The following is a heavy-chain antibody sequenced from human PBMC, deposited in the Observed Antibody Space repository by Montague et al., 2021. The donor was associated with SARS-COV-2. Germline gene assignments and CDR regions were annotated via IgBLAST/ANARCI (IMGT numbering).Heavy chain of an antibody. J-gene: IGHJ6*02. CDR2: TYYRSKWYN. D-gene: IGHD1-1*01. CDR1: GDSVSSNRAT. V-gene: IGHV6-1*01. Sequence: CAISGDSVSSNRATWNWVRQSPSRGLERLGSTYYRSKWYNDYAVFVRGRVTINPDTSKNQFSLQLNSVTPEDTAIYYCTSGREGNYNVMDVWGQGTTVTVSS. CDR3: TSGREGNYNVMDV.